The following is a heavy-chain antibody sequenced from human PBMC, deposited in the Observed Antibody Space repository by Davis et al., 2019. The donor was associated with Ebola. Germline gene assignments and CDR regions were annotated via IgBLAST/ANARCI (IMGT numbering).Heavy chain of an antibody. J-gene: IGHJ4*02. CDR1: GFSFISYA. CDR3: AKDRDRTAKGVYFDY. Sequence: GESLKISCAASGFSFISYAMSWVRQAPGRGLEWVSAIRGSGGSTYYADSVKGRFTISRDNSKNTLYLQMNSLRAEDTAVYYCAKDRDRTAKGVYFDYWGQGTLVTVSS. CDR2: IRGSGGST. D-gene: IGHD3-16*01. V-gene: IGHV3-23*01.